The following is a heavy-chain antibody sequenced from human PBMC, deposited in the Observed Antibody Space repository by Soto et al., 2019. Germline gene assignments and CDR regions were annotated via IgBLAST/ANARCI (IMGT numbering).Heavy chain of an antibody. CDR1: GFTFSSYA. V-gene: IGHV3-23*01. J-gene: IGHJ3*02. Sequence: EVQLLESGGGLVQPGGSLRLSCAASGFTFSSYAMSWVRQAPGKGLEWVSAISGSGGSTYYADSVKGRFTISRDNSKSSRYLQMTGLRAEDTTVYYCANSFHSGSFHRPKYDVFDIWGQGTMVTVSS. CDR3: ANSFHSGSFHRPKYDVFDI. D-gene: IGHD1-26*01. CDR2: ISGSGGST.